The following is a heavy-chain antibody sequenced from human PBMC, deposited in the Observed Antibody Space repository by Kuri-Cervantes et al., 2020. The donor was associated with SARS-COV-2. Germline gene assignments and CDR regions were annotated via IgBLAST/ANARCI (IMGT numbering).Heavy chain of an antibody. CDR1: GFTFSFDD. CDR3: AKDLSGRAGGYDSFPEIY. Sequence: GESLKISCAASGFTFSFDDMHWVRQATGKGLEWVSAIGPVGDTYYAGSVKGRFTISRENAKNPLNLQMNSLRAGDTAVYYCAKDLSGRAGGYDSFPEIYWGQGTLVTVSS. CDR2: IGPVGDT. D-gene: IGHD5-12*01. J-gene: IGHJ4*02. V-gene: IGHV3-13*01.